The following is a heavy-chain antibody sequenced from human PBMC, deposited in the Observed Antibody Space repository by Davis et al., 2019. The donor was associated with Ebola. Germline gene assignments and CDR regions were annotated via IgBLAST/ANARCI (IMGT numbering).Heavy chain of an antibody. CDR1: GFTFSSYA. J-gene: IGHJ5*02. Sequence: GESLKISCTGSGFTFSSYAMHLVRQAPGKGLEWVALISYDGDYTYYADSVKGRFTISRDRAHRTLYLQMNNLRAEDTALYYCARGWRYAGAWGQGTLVTVSS. D-gene: IGHD3-10*01. CDR2: ISYDGDYT. CDR3: ARGWRYAGA. V-gene: IGHV3-30*07.